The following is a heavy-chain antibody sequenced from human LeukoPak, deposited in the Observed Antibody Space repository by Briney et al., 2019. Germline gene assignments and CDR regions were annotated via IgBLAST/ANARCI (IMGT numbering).Heavy chain of an antibody. CDR2: IYYRGST. CDR1: GGSIDIYY. D-gene: IGHD6-13*01. J-gene: IGHJ5*02. CDR3: ARGVISIAAAGRNWFDP. Sequence: TSETLSLTCIVSGGSIDIYYWSWIRQPPGKGLEWIGYIYYRGSTNYNPSLKSRVTISVDTSKNQFSLKLSSVTAADTAVYYCARGVISIAAAGRNWFDPWGQGTLVTVSS. V-gene: IGHV4-59*01.